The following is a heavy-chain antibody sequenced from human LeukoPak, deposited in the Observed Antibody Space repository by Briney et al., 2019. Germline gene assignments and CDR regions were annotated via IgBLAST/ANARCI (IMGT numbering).Heavy chain of an antibody. CDR2: IYHSGST. V-gene: IGHV4-4*02. D-gene: IGHD4-17*01. J-gene: IGHJ4*02. CDR1: GGSISSSNW. CDR3: ARGRATVTEYYFDY. Sequence: PSGTLSLTCAVSGGSISSSNWWSWVRQPPGKGLEWIGEIYHSGSTNYNPSLKSRVTISVDKSKNQFSLKLSSVTAADTAVYYCARGRATVTEYYFDYWGQGTLVTVSS.